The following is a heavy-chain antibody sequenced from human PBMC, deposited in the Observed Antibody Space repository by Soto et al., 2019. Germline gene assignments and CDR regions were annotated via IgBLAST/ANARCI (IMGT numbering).Heavy chain of an antibody. D-gene: IGHD3-22*01. CDR1: GYTFTSYG. CDR3: ARDLPYYYDSSGYYTFHFDY. J-gene: IGHJ4*02. Sequence: QVPLVQSGAEVKKPGASVKVSCKASGYTFTSYGISWVRQAPGQGLEWMGWISAYNGNTNYAQKLQGRVTMTTDTSTSTAYMELRSLRSDDTAVYYCARDLPYYYDSSGYYTFHFDYWGQGTLVTVSS. CDR2: ISAYNGNT. V-gene: IGHV1-18*01.